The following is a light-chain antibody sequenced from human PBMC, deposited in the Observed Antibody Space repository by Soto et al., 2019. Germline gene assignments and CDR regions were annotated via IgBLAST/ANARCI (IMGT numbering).Light chain of an antibody. CDR1: SSDVGDYNY. CDR3: SSYTSSSTL. Sequence: QSAVTQPASVSGSPGQSITISCTGTSSDVGDYNYVSWYQHHPGKAPKLMIYEVRNRPSGVSNRFSGAKSGNTASLTISGLQAEDEADYYCSSYTSSSTLFGTGTKVTVL. V-gene: IGLV2-14*01. CDR2: EVR. J-gene: IGLJ1*01.